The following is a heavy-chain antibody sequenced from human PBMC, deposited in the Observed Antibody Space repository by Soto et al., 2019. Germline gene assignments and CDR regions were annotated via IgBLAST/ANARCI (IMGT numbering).Heavy chain of an antibody. CDR1: GGTFSSYA. CDR2: IIPIFGTA. J-gene: IGHJ6*02. V-gene: IGHV1-69*13. CDR3: ARVGGNYDYYYGMDV. Sequence: ASVKVSCKASGGTFSSYAISWVRQAPGQGLEWMGGIIPIFGTANYAQKFQGRVTITADESTSTAYMELSSLRSEDTAVYYCARVGGNYDYYYGMDVWGQGTTVTVS. D-gene: IGHD2-21*02.